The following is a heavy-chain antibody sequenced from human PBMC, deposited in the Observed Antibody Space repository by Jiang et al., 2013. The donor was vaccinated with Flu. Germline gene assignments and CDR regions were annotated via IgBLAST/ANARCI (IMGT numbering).Heavy chain of an antibody. CDR2: IYYSGST. J-gene: IGHJ5*02. CDR1: GGSISSSSYY. Sequence: LLKPSETLSLICTVSGGSISSSSYYWGWIRQPPGKGLEWIGSIYYSGSTYYNPSLKSRVTISVDTSKNQFSLKLSSVTAADTAVYYCARCWVVGATTGWFDPWGQGTLVTVSS. CDR3: ARCWVVGATTGWFDP. D-gene: IGHD1-26*01. V-gene: IGHV4-39*01.